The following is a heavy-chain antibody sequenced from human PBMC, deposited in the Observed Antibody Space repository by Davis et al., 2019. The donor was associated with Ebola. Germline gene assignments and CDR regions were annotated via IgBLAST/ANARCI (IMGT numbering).Heavy chain of an antibody. CDR1: GFTFSGSA. Sequence: GESLKISCAASGFTFSGSAMHWVRQASGKGLEWGGRIRSKANSYATAYAASVKGRFTISRDDSKNTAYLQMNSLKTEDTAVYYCTCTIQMAPTDYWGQGTLVTVSS. CDR2: IRSKANSYAT. V-gene: IGHV3-73*01. J-gene: IGHJ4*02. CDR3: TCTIQMAPTDY. D-gene: IGHD5-24*01.